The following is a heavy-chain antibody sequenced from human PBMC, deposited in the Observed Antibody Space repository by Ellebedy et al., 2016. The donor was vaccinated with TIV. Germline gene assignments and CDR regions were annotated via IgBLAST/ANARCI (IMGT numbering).Heavy chain of an antibody. CDR2: IYHSGRT. V-gene: IGHV4-59*12. D-gene: IGHD6-13*01. CDR1: AGSISNFY. Sequence: MPSETLSLTCTVSAGSISNFYWSWVRQPPGKGLECIGYIYHSGRTNYNPSLKSPVTISVDTSKNQFSLRLSSVTAADTAVYYCARSGYSSSWYGNYYFYYMDVWGKGTTVTVSS. CDR3: ARSGYSSSWYGNYYFYYMDV. J-gene: IGHJ6*03.